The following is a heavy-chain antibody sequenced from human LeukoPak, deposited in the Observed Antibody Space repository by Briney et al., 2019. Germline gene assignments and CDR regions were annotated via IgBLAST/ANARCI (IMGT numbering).Heavy chain of an antibody. CDR3: ARDPAHYYDSSGFCFDI. J-gene: IGHJ3*02. Sequence: GGSLRLSCAASGFTFSSYWMSWVRQAPGKGLEWVTFVRSDGSNKYYADSVKGRFTISRDNSKNTLYLQMNTLIADDTAVYYCARDPAHYYDSSGFCFDIWGQGTMVTVSS. D-gene: IGHD3-22*01. CDR2: VRSDGSNK. CDR1: GFTFSSYW. V-gene: IGHV3-30*02.